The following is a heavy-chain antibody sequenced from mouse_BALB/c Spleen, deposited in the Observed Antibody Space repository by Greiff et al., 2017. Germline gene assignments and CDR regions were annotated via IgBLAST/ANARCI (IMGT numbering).Heavy chain of an antibody. CDR3: VWNGNSAY. CDR1: GFTFNTND. CDR2: IRSKSNNYAT. Sequence: EVQLVETGGGLVQPKGSLKLSCAASGFTFNTNDMNWVRQAPGKGLEWVARIRSKSNNYATYYADSVKDRFTISRDDSQSMLYLQMNNLKTEDTAMYYCVWNGNSAYWGQGTLVTVSA. D-gene: IGHD2-1*01. V-gene: IGHV10S3*01. J-gene: IGHJ3*01.